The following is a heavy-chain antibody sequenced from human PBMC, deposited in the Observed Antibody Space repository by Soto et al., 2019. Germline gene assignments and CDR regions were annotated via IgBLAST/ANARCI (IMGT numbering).Heavy chain of an antibody. CDR2: IYYSGST. CDR3: ASLGYCSSTSCYVNGMDV. CDR1: GGSISSSSYY. V-gene: IGHV4-39*01. J-gene: IGHJ6*02. Sequence: QLQLQESGPGLVKPSETLSLTCTVSGGSISSSSYYWGWIRQPPGKGLEWIGSIYYSGSTYYNPSLKSRVTISVDTSKNQFSLKLSSVTAADTAVYYCASLGYCSSTSCYVNGMDVWGQGTTVTVSS. D-gene: IGHD2-2*01.